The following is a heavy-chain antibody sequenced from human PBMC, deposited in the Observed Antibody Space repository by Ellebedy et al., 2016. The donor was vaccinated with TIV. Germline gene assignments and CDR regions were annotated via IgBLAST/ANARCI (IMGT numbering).Heavy chain of an antibody. D-gene: IGHD2-2*01. CDR2: INHSGST. V-gene: IGHV4-34*01. CDR1: GGSFSGYY. J-gene: IGHJ5*02. Sequence: SQTLSLTCXVYGGSFSGYYWSWIRQPPGKGLEWIGEINHSGSTNYNPSLKSRVTISVDTSKNQFSLKLSSVTAADTAVYYCARGQGDCSSTSCYARYTENWFDPWGQGTLVTVSS. CDR3: ARGQGDCSSTSCYARYTENWFDP.